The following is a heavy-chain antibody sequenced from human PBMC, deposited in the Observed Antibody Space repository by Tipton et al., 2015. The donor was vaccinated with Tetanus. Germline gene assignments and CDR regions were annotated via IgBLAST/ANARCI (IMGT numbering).Heavy chain of an antibody. CDR3: ARVLRYSTRGGWDDAFDI. V-gene: IGHV4-4*07. Sequence: TLSLTCTVSGGSTHSFYWTWIRQSAGKGLEWVGRIYSGWSTNYNPSLKSRVTMSMDTSKNQFSLKLNSVTVADTAVYFCARVLRYSTRGGWDDAFDIWGQATMVTVSS. J-gene: IGHJ3*02. CDR2: IYSGWST. D-gene: IGHD2-8*02. CDR1: GGSTHSFY.